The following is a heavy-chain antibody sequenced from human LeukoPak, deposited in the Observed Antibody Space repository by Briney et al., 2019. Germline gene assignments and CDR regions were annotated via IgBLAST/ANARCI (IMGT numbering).Heavy chain of an antibody. Sequence: GGSLRLSCTASGFTFGDYAMSWFRQAPGKGLDWVAFIRSEAYGGTTEYAASVKGRFTIARDDSESIAYVQMNSLKTEDTAVYYCTRVIWFGESYFDYWGQGTLVTVSS. CDR3: TRVIWFGESYFDY. J-gene: IGHJ4*02. CDR2: IRSEAYGGTT. D-gene: IGHD3-10*01. V-gene: IGHV3-49*03. CDR1: GFTFGDYA.